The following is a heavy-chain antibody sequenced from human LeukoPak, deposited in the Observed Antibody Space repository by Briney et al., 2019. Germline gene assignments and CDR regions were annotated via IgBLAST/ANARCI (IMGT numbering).Heavy chain of an antibody. CDR3: ARDPPSIAVASVGGI. D-gene: IGHD6-19*01. CDR1: GFTFSSYS. Sequence: GGSLRLSCAASGFTFSSYSMNWVRQAPGKGLEWVSYISSGSSIIYYADSVKGRFTISRDNAKNSLYPQMNSLRAEDTAVYYCARDPPSIAVASVGGIWGQGTLVTVSS. CDR2: ISSGSSII. J-gene: IGHJ4*02. V-gene: IGHV3-48*04.